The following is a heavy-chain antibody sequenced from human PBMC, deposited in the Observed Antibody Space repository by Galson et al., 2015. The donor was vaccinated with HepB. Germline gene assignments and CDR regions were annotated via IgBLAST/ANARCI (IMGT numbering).Heavy chain of an antibody. CDR2: ISTTANHI. CDR3: AKDTPNPPARGWSYFDL. V-gene: IGHV3-21*01. CDR1: GFTFSSYG. D-gene: IGHD2-15*01. Sequence: SLRLSCAASGFTFSSYGMHWVRQAPGKGLEWVASISTTANHIYYAGSVQGRFTISRDNTKNSLYLQLSSLRAEDMAVYYCAKDTPNPPARGWSYFDLWGQGTLVTVSS. J-gene: IGHJ4*02.